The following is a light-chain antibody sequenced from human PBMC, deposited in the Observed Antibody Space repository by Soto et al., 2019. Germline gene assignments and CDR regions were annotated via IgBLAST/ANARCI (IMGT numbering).Light chain of an antibody. Sequence: QSALTQPASVSGSPGQSITISCTGTSSDVGSYNLVSWYQQHPGKAPKLMIYEGSKPPSGVSNRFSGSKSGNTASLTISGLQAEDEADYYCCSYAGSSSHMVFGGGTKLTLL. V-gene: IGLV2-23*01. CDR2: EGS. CDR1: SSDVGSYNL. J-gene: IGLJ2*01. CDR3: CSYAGSSSHMV.